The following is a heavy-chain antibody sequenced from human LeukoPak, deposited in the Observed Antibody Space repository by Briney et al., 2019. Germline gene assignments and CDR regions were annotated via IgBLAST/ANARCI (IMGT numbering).Heavy chain of an antibody. J-gene: IGHJ4*02. Sequence: GGSLRLSCAASGFTFDRFTIHWVRQTPGKGLEWVSLINRRGHTFYADSVKGRFTISRDSSRNSVFLQMNSLRPEDTALYHCAKEVDCPSDCLFFHSWGQGTLVTVSS. D-gene: IGHD2-21*02. CDR3: AKEVDCPSDCLFFHS. CDR2: INRRGHT. CDR1: GFTFDRFT. V-gene: IGHV3-43*01.